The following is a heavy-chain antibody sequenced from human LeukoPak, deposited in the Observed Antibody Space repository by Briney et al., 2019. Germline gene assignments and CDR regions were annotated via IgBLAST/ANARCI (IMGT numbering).Heavy chain of an antibody. CDR1: GGTFSSYG. Sequence: ASVKVSCKASGGTFSSYGISWVRQAPGQGLEWMGGIIPIFGTANYAQKFQGRVTMTRDMSTSTVYMELSSLRSEDTAAYYCASTDYCSGGSCYAPGDAGDYYMDVWGKGTTVTVSS. J-gene: IGHJ6*03. D-gene: IGHD2-15*01. CDR2: IIPIFGTA. CDR3: ASTDYCSGGSCYAPGDAGDYYMDV. V-gene: IGHV1-69*05.